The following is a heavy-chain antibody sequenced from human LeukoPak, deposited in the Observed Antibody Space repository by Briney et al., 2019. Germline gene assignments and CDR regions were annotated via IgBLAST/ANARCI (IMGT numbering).Heavy chain of an antibody. CDR1: GXTVSSNY. J-gene: IGHJ1*01. D-gene: IGHD4-23*01. V-gene: IGHV3-66*01. CDR3: ASDYGGSGYFHH. CDR2: IYSGGTT. Sequence: SGGSLRLSCAASGXTVSSNYMNWVRQAPGKGLEWVSVIYSGGTTYYADSVKGRFTISRDNSKNTLYLQMNSLRAEDTAVYYCASDYGGSGYFHHWGQGTLVTVSS.